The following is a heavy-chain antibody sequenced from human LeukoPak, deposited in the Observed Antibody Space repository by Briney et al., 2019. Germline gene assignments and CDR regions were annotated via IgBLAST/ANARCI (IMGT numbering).Heavy chain of an antibody. V-gene: IGHV1-2*02. CDR3: ARSPDILAGENFDF. D-gene: IGHD3-9*01. CDR2: INPNSGVT. Sequence: ASVKVSCKASGYTFTYDYVHWVRQAPGQGLEWMGWINPNSGVTNYAQKFQGRVTMTRDKSISTAYMELSRLRSEDTAVYYCARSPDILAGENFDFRGPGNLGTVSP. J-gene: IGHJ4*02. CDR1: GYTFTYDY.